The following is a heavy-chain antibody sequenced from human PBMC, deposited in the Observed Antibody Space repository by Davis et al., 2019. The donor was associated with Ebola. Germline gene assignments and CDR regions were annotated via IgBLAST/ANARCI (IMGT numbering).Heavy chain of an antibody. CDR3: AGLSPLGTTVDY. CDR1: GGSVSTSYS. CDR2: VFSTGNS. Sequence: PSETLSLTCGVSGGSVSTSYSWGWVRQPPGKGLEWIVGVFSTGNSYYNPSLKSRVTISVETSTKQFSLRLSSVTAADTAIYYCAGLSPLGTTVDYCGQGTLVTVSS. J-gene: IGHJ4*02. D-gene: IGHD1-7*01. V-gene: IGHV4-39*01.